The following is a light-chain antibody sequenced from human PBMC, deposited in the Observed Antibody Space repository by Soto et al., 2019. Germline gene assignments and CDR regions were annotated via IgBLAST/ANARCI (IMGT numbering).Light chain of an antibody. J-gene: IGLJ1*01. CDR2: DDK. CDR1: NIGTKS. CDR3: QVCERFSDHNFV. V-gene: IGLV3-21*02. Sequence: YELTQPPSVSVSPGQTASITGGGDNIGTKSVHGYQQRPGQAPVLVVYDDKKRPSGIPERFSGSNSGNTATLTISRVETGDEADYYCQVCERFSDHNFVFGDGTKVTVL.